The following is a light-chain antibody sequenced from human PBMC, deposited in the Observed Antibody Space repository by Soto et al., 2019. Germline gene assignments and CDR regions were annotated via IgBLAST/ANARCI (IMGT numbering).Light chain of an antibody. J-gene: IGLJ3*02. CDR2: DVS. CDR1: SSDVGGYNY. V-gene: IGLV2-11*01. Sequence: QSALTQPRSVSGSPGQSVTISCTGTSSDVGGYNYVSWYQQHPGKAPKLMIYDVSTRPSGVPDRFSGSKSGNTASLTISGLQAEDEADYYCCSYAGSSSWVFGEGTKLTVL. CDR3: CSYAGSSSWV.